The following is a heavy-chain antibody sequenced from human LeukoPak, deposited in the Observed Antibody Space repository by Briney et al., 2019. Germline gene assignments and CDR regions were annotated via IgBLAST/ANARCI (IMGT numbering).Heavy chain of an antibody. CDR2: ISWNSGGI. D-gene: IGHD3-10*01. Sequence: PGRSLRLSCAASGFTLDDYGTHWVRQAPGKGLEWVSGISWNSGGIGYADSVKGRFTISRDNAKNSLYLQMNSLRAEDTALYYCAKGANHYYGSGTPGGGFGIWGQGTMVTVSS. V-gene: IGHV3-9*01. CDR3: AKGANHYYGSGTPGGGFGI. CDR1: GFTLDDYG. J-gene: IGHJ3*02.